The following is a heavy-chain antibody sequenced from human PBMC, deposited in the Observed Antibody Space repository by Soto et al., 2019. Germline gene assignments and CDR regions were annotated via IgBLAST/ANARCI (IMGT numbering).Heavy chain of an antibody. D-gene: IGHD3-10*01. Sequence: PGGSLRLSCAASGFTFSSYSLNWVRQAPGKGLEWVSSISSSSNYIYYADSVKGRFTITRDNAKNSLYLEMNSLRAVDTAVYYCARDEGGKTGRGHYYYGMDVRGQGSKVTVSS. J-gene: IGHJ6*02. V-gene: IGHV3-21*01. CDR1: GFTFSSYS. CDR3: ARDEGGKTGRGHYYYGMDV. CDR2: ISSSSNYI.